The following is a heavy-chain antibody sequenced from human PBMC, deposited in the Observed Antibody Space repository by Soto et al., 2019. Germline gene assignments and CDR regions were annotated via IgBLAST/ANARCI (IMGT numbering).Heavy chain of an antibody. CDR1: GYSLTSYW. Sequence: SGECRKSYGNGSGYSLTSYWISWVRQMPGKGLEWMGRIDPSDSYTNYSPSFQGHVTISADKSISTAYLQWSSLKASDTAMYYCARFGYSYGPLHFHYWGPGTLV. CDR3: ARFGYSYGPLHFHY. J-gene: IGHJ4*02. D-gene: IGHD5-18*01. V-gene: IGHV5-10-1*01. CDR2: IDPSDSYT.